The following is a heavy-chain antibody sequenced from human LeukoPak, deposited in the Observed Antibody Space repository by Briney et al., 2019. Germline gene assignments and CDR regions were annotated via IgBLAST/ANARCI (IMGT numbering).Heavy chain of an antibody. CDR2: TYYRSKWYN. Sequence: SQTLSLTCAISGDSVSSNSAAWNWIRQSPSRGLGWLGRTYYRSKWYNDYAVSVKSRITINPDTSKNQFSLQLNSVTPEDTAVYYCARAQQWLVRGAFDIWGQGTMVTVSS. CDR3: ARAQQWLVRGAFDI. CDR1: GDSVSSNSAA. D-gene: IGHD6-19*01. J-gene: IGHJ3*02. V-gene: IGHV6-1*01.